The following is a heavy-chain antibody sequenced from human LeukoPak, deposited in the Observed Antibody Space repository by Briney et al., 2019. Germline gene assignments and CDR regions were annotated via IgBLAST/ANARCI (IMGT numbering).Heavy chain of an antibody. CDR2: ISTNGGGT. D-gene: IGHD2-15*01. J-gene: IGHJ4*02. V-gene: IGHV3-64*01. CDR1: GFTFSTYA. Sequence: GGSLRLSCAASGFTFSTYAMHWVHQTPGKGLEYVSAISTNGGGTYYANSVKGRFTISRDNSKNTLYLQMGSLRAEDMAAYYCARYCSGVSCYSGYDYWGQGTLVTVSS. CDR3: ARYCSGVSCYSGYDY.